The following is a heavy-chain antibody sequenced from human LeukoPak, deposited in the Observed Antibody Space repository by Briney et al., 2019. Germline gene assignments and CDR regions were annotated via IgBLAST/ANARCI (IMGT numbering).Heavy chain of an antibody. CDR2: IRYDGDNK. J-gene: IGHJ4*02. D-gene: IGHD3-10*01. Sequence: PGGSLRLSCAASGFIFSDFNMHWVRQAPGKGPEWVAFIRYDGDNKDYADSVKGRFTISRDNSKNTLYLQVNSLRAEGTAIYYCAKSVPAIRGEIDYWGQGTLVTVSS. CDR1: GFIFSDFN. CDR3: AKSVPAIRGEIDY. V-gene: IGHV3-30*02.